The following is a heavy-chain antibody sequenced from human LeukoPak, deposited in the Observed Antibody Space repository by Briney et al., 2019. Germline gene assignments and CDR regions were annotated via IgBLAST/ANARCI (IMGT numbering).Heavy chain of an antibody. CDR1: GGSFSGYY. Sequence: SETLSLTCALYGGSFSGYYWSWIRQPPGKGLEWIGEINHSGSTNYNPSLKSRVTISVDTSKNQFSLKLSSVTAADTAVYYCARALGGQLLRWFDPGGQGTLVTVSS. J-gene: IGHJ5*02. CDR2: INHSGST. CDR3: ARALGGQLLRWFDP. D-gene: IGHD1-1*01. V-gene: IGHV4-34*01.